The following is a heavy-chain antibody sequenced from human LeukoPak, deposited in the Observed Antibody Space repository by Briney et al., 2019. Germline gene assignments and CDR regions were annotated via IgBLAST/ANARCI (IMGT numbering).Heavy chain of an antibody. D-gene: IGHD4-17*01. CDR1: GFTFSSYS. Sequence: GGSLRLSCAASGFTFSSYSMNWVRQAPGKGLEWVSSISSSSSYIYYADSVKGRFTISRDNAKNSLYLQMNSLRAEDTAVYYCARGYYGDSTLGPYYFDYWGQGTLVTVSS. CDR2: ISSSSSYI. CDR3: ARGYYGDSTLGPYYFDY. J-gene: IGHJ4*02. V-gene: IGHV3-21*04.